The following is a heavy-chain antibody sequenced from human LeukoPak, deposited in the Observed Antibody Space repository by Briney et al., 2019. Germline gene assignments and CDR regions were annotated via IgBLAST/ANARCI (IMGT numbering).Heavy chain of an antibody. V-gene: IGHV3-23*01. Sequence: GGSPRLSCAASGFTFSSYGMSWVRQAPGKGLEWVSAISGSGGSTYYADSVKGRFTISRDNSKNTLYLQMNSLRAEDTAVYYCAKDFMGATHYFDYWGQGTLVTVSS. CDR2: ISGSGGST. CDR1: GFTFSSYG. CDR3: AKDFMGATHYFDY. J-gene: IGHJ4*02. D-gene: IGHD1-26*01.